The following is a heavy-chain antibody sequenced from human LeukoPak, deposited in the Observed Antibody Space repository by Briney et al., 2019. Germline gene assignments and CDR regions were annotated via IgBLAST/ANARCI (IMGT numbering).Heavy chain of an antibody. CDR3: SNGHYGLDV. CDR1: GFTFSGSS. CDR2: VGSKVDNYAT. Sequence: PGGSLRLSCAASGFTFSGSSLNWVRQASGKGLEWVGRVGSKVDNYATAYAESVKGRFIISREDSKNTAYLQMNSLKSDDTAVYYCSNGHYGLDVWGQGTTFTVSS. J-gene: IGHJ6*02. V-gene: IGHV3-73*01.